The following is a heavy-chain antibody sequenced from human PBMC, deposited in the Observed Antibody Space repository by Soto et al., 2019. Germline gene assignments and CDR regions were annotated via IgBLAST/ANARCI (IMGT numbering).Heavy chain of an antibody. V-gene: IGHV1-8*01. D-gene: IGHD3-3*01. CDR1: GYTFTSYD. Sequence: QVQLVQSGAEVKKPGASVKVSCKASGYTFTSYDINWVRQATGQGLEWLGWMNPNSGNTGYAQKFQGRVTMTRNTSISTAYMELSSLRSEDTAVYYCARGGLRFLEWLDRYYYGMDVWGQGTTVTVSS. CDR2: MNPNSGNT. J-gene: IGHJ6*02. CDR3: ARGGLRFLEWLDRYYYGMDV.